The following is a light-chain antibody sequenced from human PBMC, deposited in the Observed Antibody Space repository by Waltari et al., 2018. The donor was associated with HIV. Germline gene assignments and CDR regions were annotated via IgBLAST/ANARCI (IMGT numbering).Light chain of an antibody. V-gene: IGKV1-5*03. CDR3: QGGNGY. CDR2: FAS. Sequence: DSPMTQSPSTLSASVGDRVTITCRARRNIDNRMAWYQQKPGKVPTLLIYFASTLQRGVPWRFSGSESGTEFTLTISSLQPDDFATYYCQGGNGYFGQGTKVEIK. CDR1: RNIDNR. J-gene: IGKJ2*01.